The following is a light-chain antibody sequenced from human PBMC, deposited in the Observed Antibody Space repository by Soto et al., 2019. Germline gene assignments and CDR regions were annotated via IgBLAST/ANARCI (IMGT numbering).Light chain of an antibody. CDR3: QQYCSSPIT. V-gene: IGKV3-20*01. CDR1: QSVSSSY. J-gene: IGKJ5*01. Sequence: EIVLTQSPGTLSLSPGERATLSCRASQSVSSSYLAWYQQKPGQAPRLLIYGASSSATGIPDRFSGSGSGTDFTLTISRLEPEDFAVYYCQQYCSSPITFGPGTRLEIK. CDR2: GAS.